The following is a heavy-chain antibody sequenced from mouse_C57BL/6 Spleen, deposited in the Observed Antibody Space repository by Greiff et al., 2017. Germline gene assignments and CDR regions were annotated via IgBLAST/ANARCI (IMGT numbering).Heavy chain of an antibody. CDR3: ANPSYDGYPYYAMDY. V-gene: IGHV1-82*01. CDR1: GYAFSSSW. CDR2: IYPGDGDT. Sequence: VQRVESGPELVKPGASVKISCKASGYAFSSSWMNWVKQRPGKGLEWIGRIYPGDGDTNYNGKFKGKATLTADKSSSTAYMQLSSLTSEDSAVYFCANPSYDGYPYYAMDYWGQGTSVTVSS. D-gene: IGHD2-3*01. J-gene: IGHJ4*01.